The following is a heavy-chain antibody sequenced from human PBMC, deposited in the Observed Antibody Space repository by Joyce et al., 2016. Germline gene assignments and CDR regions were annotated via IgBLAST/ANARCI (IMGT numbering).Heavy chain of an antibody. J-gene: IGHJ4*02. Sequence: EVQLVESGGGLVQPGGSLRLSCAASGFTFSSYWMYWVRKGPGKGLGWVSRINRDGSDTTYADSVKGRFTISRDNAKNTLYLQMNSLRAEDTAVYYCARLRRWSGPSDCWGQGTLVTVSS. V-gene: IGHV3-74*03. D-gene: IGHD4-23*01. CDR1: GFTFSSYW. CDR2: INRDGSDT. CDR3: ARLRRWSGPSDC.